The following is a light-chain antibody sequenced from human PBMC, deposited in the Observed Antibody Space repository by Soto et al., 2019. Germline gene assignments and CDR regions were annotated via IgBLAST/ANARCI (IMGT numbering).Light chain of an antibody. CDR3: QSYDSSLSGYV. V-gene: IGLV1-40*01. CDR2: GNS. CDR1: SPQIGAGYD. J-gene: IGLJ1*01. Sequence: QAVLKPPPPLFWAPGPRVTLSFPGGSPQIGAGYDVHWYQQLPGTAPKLLIYGNSNRPSGVPDRFSGSKSGTSASLAITGLQAEDEADYYCQSYDSSLSGYVFGTGTKVTVL.